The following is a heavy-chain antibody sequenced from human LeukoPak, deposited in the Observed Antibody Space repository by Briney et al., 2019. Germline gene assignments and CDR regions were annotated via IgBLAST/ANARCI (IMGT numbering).Heavy chain of an antibody. CDR3: ARDGHGDFWRARRTYYMDV. D-gene: IGHD3-3*01. Sequence: PGGSLRLSCAASGFSFSNYEMNWVRQAPGRGLEWVSYISSGGSTICYADSVKGRFTVSRDNAKNSLYLQMNSLRAEDTAVYYCARDGHGDFWRARRTYYMDVWGKGTTVTVSS. V-gene: IGHV3-48*03. CDR2: ISSGGSTI. J-gene: IGHJ6*03. CDR1: GFSFSNYE.